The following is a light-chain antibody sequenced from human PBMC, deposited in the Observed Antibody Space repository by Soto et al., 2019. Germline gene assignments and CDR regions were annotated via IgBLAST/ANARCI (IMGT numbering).Light chain of an antibody. CDR3: QQYNQWPLT. J-gene: IGKJ4*01. CDR1: QSVNSY. CDR2: GAS. V-gene: IGKV3-15*01. Sequence: ETVMTQSPATLSVSPGERATLSCRAGQSVNSYFAWYQQKPGQAPRLLIRGASARATGIPARFSGSGSGTEFTLTISSLQSEDFAVYYCQQYNQWPLTFGGGTKVEI.